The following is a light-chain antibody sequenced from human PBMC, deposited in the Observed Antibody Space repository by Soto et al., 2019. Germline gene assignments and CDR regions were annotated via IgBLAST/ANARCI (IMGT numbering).Light chain of an antibody. CDR3: QQYGRSPWT. J-gene: IGKJ1*01. CDR2: GAS. Sequence: EIVLSQSPGTLSFSPGGKATPSCRGSPSVSSSYLAWYQQKPGQAPRLLIYGASSRATGIPDRFSGSGSGTDFTLTISRLEPEDFAVYYCQQYGRSPWTFGQGTKVDIK. CDR1: PSVSSSY. V-gene: IGKV3-20*01.